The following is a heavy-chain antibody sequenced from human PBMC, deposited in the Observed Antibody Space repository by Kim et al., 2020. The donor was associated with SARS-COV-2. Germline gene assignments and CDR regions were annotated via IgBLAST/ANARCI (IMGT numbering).Heavy chain of an antibody. V-gene: IGHV3-9*01. CDR3: AKGRAYSSSCDH. J-gene: IGHJ4*02. CDR1: GFTFDDYA. CDR2: ISWNSGSI. D-gene: IGHD6-13*01. Sequence: GGSLRLSCAASGFTFDDYAMHWVRQAPGKGLEWVSGISWNSGSIGYADSVKGRFTISRDNAKNSLYLQMNSLRAEDTALYYCAKGRAYSSSCDHWGQGTLVTVSS.